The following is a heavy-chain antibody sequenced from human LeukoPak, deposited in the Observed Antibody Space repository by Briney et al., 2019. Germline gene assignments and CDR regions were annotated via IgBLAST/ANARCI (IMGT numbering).Heavy chain of an antibody. CDR1: GFTFSSYG. CDR2: ISGSGGST. Sequence: GGSLRLSCAASGFTFSSYGMSWVRQAPGKGLEWVSAISGSGGSTYYADSVKGRFTISRDNSKNTLYLQMNSLRAEDTAVYYCAKDKGANGSVPVWGKGTTVTISS. V-gene: IGHV3-23*01. CDR3: AKDKGANGSVPV. D-gene: IGHD3-10*01. J-gene: IGHJ6*04.